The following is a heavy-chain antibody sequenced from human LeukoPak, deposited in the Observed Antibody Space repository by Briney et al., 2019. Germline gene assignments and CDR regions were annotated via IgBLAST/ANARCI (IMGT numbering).Heavy chain of an antibody. CDR3: ARGSDSSGYYHYYYYYYMDV. Sequence: SGTLSLTCAVSGDSLSSNNWWGWVRQPPGKGLEGIGEIYHSGSTNYNPSPKSRDTISVDTSKNQFSLKLSSVTAADTAVYYCARGSDSSGYYHYYYYYYMDVWGEGTTVTVSS. CDR1: GDSLSSNNW. J-gene: IGHJ6*03. D-gene: IGHD3-22*01. CDR2: IYHSGST. V-gene: IGHV4-4*02.